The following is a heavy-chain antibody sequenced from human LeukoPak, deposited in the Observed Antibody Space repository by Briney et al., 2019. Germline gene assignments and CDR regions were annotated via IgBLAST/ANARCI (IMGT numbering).Heavy chain of an antibody. CDR1: GFTFSSYG. V-gene: IGHV3-30*18. CDR3: AKEGGKYCSSTSCQGDY. Sequence: GRSLRLSCAASGFTFSSYGMHWVRQAPGKGLGWVAVMSYDGSNKYYADSVKGGFTISRDNSKTTLYLQMNSLRAEDTAVYYCAKEGGKYCSSTSCQGDYWGQGTLVTVSS. CDR2: MSYDGSNK. D-gene: IGHD2-2*01. J-gene: IGHJ4*02.